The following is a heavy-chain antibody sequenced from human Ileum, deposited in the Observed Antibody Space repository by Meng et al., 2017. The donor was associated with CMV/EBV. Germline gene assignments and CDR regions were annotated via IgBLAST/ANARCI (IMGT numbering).Heavy chain of an antibody. V-gene: IGHV4-4*07. CDR3: ARGPGASTREGFDY. D-gene: IGHD1-26*01. J-gene: IGHJ4*02. CDR1: SGSVNNYD. Sequence: PLQEAGPGLVKPAATRSLPGTLSSGSVNNYDWSWIRQSAGKGLEWIGRFYSSDTYNYHPSLDSRVTMSLDTSKNQFSLNLRSVTAADTATYYCARGPGASTREGFDYWGLGTLVTVSS. CDR2: FYSSDTY.